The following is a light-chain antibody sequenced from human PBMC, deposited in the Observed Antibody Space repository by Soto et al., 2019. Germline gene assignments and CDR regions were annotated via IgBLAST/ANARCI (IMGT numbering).Light chain of an antibody. V-gene: IGKV3-20*01. J-gene: IGKJ3*01. Sequence: EIVLTQSPGTLSLSPGERATLSCRASQSVSSNYLAWYQQKPGQAPRLLISAASSRATGIPYRFSGSGSGIDFTLTISGLEPEDFAVYYCQQYGSSPFAFGPGTKVDIK. CDR1: QSVSSNY. CDR3: QQYGSSPFA. CDR2: AAS.